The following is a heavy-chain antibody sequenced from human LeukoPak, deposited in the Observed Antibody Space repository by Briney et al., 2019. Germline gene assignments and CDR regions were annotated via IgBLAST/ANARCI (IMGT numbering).Heavy chain of an antibody. CDR1: GFTFSSYS. CDR3: AKEGGGSYYGSYFDY. J-gene: IGHJ4*02. Sequence: GGSLRLSCAASGFTFSSYSMNWVRQAPGKGLEWVSSISSSSSYIYYADSVKGRFTISRDNAKNSLYLQMNSLRAEDTAVYYCAKEGGGSYYGSYFDYWGQGTLVTVSS. V-gene: IGHV3-21*01. CDR2: ISSSSSYI. D-gene: IGHD1-26*01.